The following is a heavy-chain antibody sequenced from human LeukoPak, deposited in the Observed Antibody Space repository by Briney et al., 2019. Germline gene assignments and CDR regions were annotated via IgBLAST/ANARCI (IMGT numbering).Heavy chain of an antibody. Sequence: GESLKISCKGSGYSFISHWIGWVRRVPGKGLEWMGIIYPGDSDTRYSPAFEGQVTMSVDKSISTAYLQWSSLKASDTAIYYCARQGELRRDFDYWGQGTVVTVSA. J-gene: IGHJ4*02. CDR3: ARQGELRRDFDY. V-gene: IGHV5-51*01. CDR2: IYPGDSDT. CDR1: GYSFISHW. D-gene: IGHD1-26*01.